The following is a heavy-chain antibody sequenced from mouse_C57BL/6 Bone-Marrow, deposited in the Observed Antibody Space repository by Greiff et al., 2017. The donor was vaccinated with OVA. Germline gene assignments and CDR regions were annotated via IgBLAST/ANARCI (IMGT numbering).Heavy chain of an antibody. CDR2: IRNKANGYTT. CDR3: ARGSWCAY. J-gene: IGHJ3*01. Sequence: EVQVVESGGGLVQPGGSLSLSCAASGFTFTDYYMSWVRQPPGKALEWLGFIRNKANGYTTEYSASVKGRFTISRDNSQSILYLQMNALRAEDSATYYCARGSWCAYWGQGTLVTVSA. CDR1: GFTFTDYY. V-gene: IGHV7-3*01.